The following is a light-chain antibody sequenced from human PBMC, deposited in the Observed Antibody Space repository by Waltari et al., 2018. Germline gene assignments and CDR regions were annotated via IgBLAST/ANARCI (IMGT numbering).Light chain of an antibody. CDR1: GGHSTYA. V-gene: IGLV4-69*01. Sequence: QLVLTQSPSASASLGASVKLTCTLSGGHSTYAIAWHQQQPEKGPRYLMRVSGDGSHTKGDGVPDRFSGSTSGAERYLTSASLQSEDEADYYCQTWGTGVFGGGTKLTVL. J-gene: IGLJ2*01. CDR3: QTWGTGV. CDR2: VSGDGSH.